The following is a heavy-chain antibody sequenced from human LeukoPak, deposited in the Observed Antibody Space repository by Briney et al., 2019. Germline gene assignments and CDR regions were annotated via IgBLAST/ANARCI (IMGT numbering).Heavy chain of an antibody. CDR1: GFTFSSNG. CDR3: ARDWGTSSLYLVN. CDR2: IQNDGNNK. D-gene: IGHD6-6*01. J-gene: IGHJ4*02. Sequence: PGGSLRLSCAAPGFTFSSNGMHWVRQAPGKGLEWVAFIQNDGNNKKYADSVKGRFTISRDNSKNTLYLQMNSLTAEDTAVYYCARDWGTSSLYLVNWGQGTLVTVSS. V-gene: IGHV3-30*02.